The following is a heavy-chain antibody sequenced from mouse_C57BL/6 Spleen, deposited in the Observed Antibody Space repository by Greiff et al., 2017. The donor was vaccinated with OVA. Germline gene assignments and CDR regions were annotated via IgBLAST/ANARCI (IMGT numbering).Heavy chain of an antibody. CDR3: ALAYDYDRFAY. CDR1: GFNIKNTY. CDR2: IDPANGNT. V-gene: IGHV14-3*01. J-gene: IGHJ3*01. D-gene: IGHD2-4*01. Sequence: EAQLQQSVAELVRPGASVKLSCTASGFNIKNTYMHWVKQRPEQGLAWIGRIDPANGNTKYAPKFQGKATITADTSSNTAYLQLSSLTSEDTAIDYYALAYDYDRFAYWGQGTLVTVSA.